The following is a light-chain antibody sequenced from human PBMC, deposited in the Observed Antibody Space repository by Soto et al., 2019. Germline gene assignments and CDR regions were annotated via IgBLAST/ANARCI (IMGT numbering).Light chain of an antibody. CDR1: ESVSSNY. J-gene: IGKJ1*01. CDR2: AAS. Sequence: EIVLTQSPGTLSSSPGERATLSCRASESVSSNYLAWYQQRPGQAPRLLIYAASNRARGIPDRFGGSGSGTDLTITVRRLEPEDFAVYYCQQYGSAPWTCGQGTKV. CDR3: QQYGSAPWT. V-gene: IGKV3-20*01.